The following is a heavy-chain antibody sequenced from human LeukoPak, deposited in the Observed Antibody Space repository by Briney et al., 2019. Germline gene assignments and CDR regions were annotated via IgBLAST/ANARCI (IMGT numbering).Heavy chain of an antibody. J-gene: IGHJ3*02. Sequence: ASVTVSFTSSGYTFSFYYMHWVRQAPAQGHEWMGWINTNNGGKNYAQKFQGRVTMTRDTSISTAYMELSRLTSDDTAVYYCARDGSGSPYDAFDIWGQGTMVSVSS. V-gene: IGHV1-2*02. CDR2: INTNNGGK. CDR1: GYTFSFYY. CDR3: ARDGSGSPYDAFDI. D-gene: IGHD3-10*01.